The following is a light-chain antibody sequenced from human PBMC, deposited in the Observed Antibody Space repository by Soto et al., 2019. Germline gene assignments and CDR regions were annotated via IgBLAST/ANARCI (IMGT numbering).Light chain of an antibody. V-gene: IGLV2-14*01. Sequence: QSALTQPASVSGSPGQSITISCTGTSSDVGGYNFVSWYQQHPDKAPKLMIYEVSNRPSGVSNRFSGSKSGNTASLTISGLQAEDEADYYCTSYTSSSTYVFGPRPKVTVL. J-gene: IGLJ1*01. CDR2: EVS. CDR1: SSDVGGYNF. CDR3: TSYTSSSTYV.